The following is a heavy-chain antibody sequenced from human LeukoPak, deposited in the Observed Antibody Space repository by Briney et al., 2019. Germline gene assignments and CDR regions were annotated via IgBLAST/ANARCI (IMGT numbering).Heavy chain of an antibody. V-gene: IGHV3-53*01. CDR3: ARDGDTVVQYYFDY. Sequence: GGSLRLSCAASGFTVSSNYMSWVRQAPGKGLEWVSVIYSGGSTYYADSVKGRFTISRDNSKNTLYLQMNSLRAEDTAVYYCARDGDTVVQYYFDYWGQGTLVTVSS. D-gene: IGHD2-21*01. CDR1: GFTVSSNY. J-gene: IGHJ4*02. CDR2: IYSGGST.